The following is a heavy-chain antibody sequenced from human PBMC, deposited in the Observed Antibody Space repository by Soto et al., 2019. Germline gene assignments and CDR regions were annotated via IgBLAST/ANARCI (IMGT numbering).Heavy chain of an antibody. CDR2: MNPNSGNT. D-gene: IGHD6-13*01. V-gene: IGHV1-8*01. J-gene: IGHJ5*02. CDR1: GYTFTSYD. Sequence: ASVMVSCKASGYTFTSYDINWVRQATGQGLEWMGWMNPNSGNTGYAQKFQGRVTMTRNTSISTAYMELGSLRSEDTAVYYCARVPIAAAGTIDPWGQGTLVTVSS. CDR3: ARVPIAAAGTIDP.